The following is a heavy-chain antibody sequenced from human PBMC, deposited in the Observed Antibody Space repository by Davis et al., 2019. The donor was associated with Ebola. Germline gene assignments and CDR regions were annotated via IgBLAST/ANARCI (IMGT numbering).Heavy chain of an antibody. CDR1: VITFSSYA. J-gene: IGHJ6*04. Sequence: PGGSLRLSCTDPVITFSSYAMTWVRQAPGKGLEWVSAISGSGGSTYYADSVKGRFTISRDNSKKTLYLQMNSLRAEDTAVYYCAKSGLSFGVVKYQYGMDVWGKGTTVTVSS. V-gene: IGHV3-23*01. D-gene: IGHD3-3*01. CDR3: AKSGLSFGVVKYQYGMDV. CDR2: ISGSGGST.